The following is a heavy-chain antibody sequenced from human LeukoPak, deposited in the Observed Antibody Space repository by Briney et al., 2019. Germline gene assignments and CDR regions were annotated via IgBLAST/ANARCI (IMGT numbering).Heavy chain of an antibody. CDR1: GFTFSRYW. D-gene: IGHD2/OR15-2a*01. CDR3: ARDKIEGPSNFDN. CDR2: IKQDGSEQ. V-gene: IGHV3-7*03. J-gene: IGHJ4*02. Sequence: PGGSLRLSCAASGFTFSRYWMTCVRQAPGKGPEWVANIKQDGSEQYYVDSVKGRFTISRDNAKNSLYLQMYSLRAEDTAIYYCARDKIEGPSNFDNWGQGTLVIVSS.